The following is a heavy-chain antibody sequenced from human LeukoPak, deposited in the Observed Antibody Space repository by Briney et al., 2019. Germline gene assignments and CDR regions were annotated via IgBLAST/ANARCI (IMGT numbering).Heavy chain of an antibody. Sequence: PSDTLSLTCAVYGGSFSGYYWSWIRQPPGKGLEWIGEINHSGSTNYNPSLKSRVTISVDTSKNQFSLKLSSVTAADTAVYYCARDSGYSGYDPWDYWGQGTLVTVSS. CDR3: ARDSGYSGYDPWDY. J-gene: IGHJ4*02. V-gene: IGHV4-34*01. CDR2: INHSGST. D-gene: IGHD5-12*01. CDR1: GGSFSGYY.